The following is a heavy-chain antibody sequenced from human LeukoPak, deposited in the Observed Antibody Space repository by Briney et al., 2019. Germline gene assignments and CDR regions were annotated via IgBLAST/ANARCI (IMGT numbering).Heavy chain of an antibody. CDR2: IKQDGSEK. J-gene: IGHJ6*02. V-gene: IGHV3-7*01. CDR1: GFTFSSYW. CDR3: ARNWDPYDSPYYYYGMDV. D-gene: IGHD3-3*01. Sequence: GGSLRLSCAASGFTFSSYWMSWVRQAPGKGLEWVANIKQDGSEKYYVDSVKGRFTISRDNAKNSLYLQMNSLRAEDTAVYYCARNWDPYDSPYYYYGMDVWGQGTTVTVSS.